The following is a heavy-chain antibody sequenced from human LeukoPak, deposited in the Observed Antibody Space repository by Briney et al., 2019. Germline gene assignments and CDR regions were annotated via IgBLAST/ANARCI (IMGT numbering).Heavy chain of an antibody. D-gene: IGHD3-22*01. Sequence: PGGSLRLSCAASGFTFSSYAMSWVRQAPGKGLEWVSAISGSGGSTYYADSVKGRFTISRDNSKNTLYLQMNSLRAEDTAVYYCAKDQSYGSSGYYYYRWFDPWGQGTLVTVSS. J-gene: IGHJ5*02. CDR3: AKDQSYGSSGYYYYRWFDP. CDR2: ISGSGGST. V-gene: IGHV3-23*01. CDR1: GFTFSSYA.